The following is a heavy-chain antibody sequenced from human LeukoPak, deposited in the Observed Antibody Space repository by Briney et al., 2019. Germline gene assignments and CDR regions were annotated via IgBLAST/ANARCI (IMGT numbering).Heavy chain of an antibody. CDR3: ARDIWFGELFPLDY. CDR1: GFTFSSYA. D-gene: IGHD3-10*01. CDR2: ISYDGSNK. J-gene: IGHJ4*02. Sequence: GGSLRLSCATSGFTFSSYAMHWVRQAPGKGLEWVAVISYDGSNKYYADSVKGRFTISRDNSKNTLYLQMNSLRAEDTAVYYCARDIWFGELFPLDYWGQGTLVTVSS. V-gene: IGHV3-30-3*01.